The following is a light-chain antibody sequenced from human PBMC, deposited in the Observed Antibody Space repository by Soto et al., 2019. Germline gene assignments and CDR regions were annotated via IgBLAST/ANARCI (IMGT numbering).Light chain of an antibody. V-gene: IGKV1-33*01. CDR2: DAS. Sequence: DIQMTQSPSSLSTSVGDSVAITCQASQAIRNNLNWYQQKQGKAPKPLVYDASNLEIGVPSRFSGSESGTDFTLSVSSLQPEGVATYDCQQLDDLPRSFGEGTELEIK. CDR3: QQLDDLPRS. J-gene: IGKJ2*01. CDR1: QAIRNN.